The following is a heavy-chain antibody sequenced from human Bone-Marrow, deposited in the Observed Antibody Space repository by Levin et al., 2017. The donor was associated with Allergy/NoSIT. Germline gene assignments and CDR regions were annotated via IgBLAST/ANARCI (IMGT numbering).Heavy chain of an antibody. V-gene: IGHV3-9*01. Sequence: SLKISCAASGFTFEDFAMHWVRLIPGKGLDWVSGISWNSGDTAYADSVKGRFTISRDNAKNSLYLQMGSLRAEDTAIYYCAKGQRTVVADTDLDYWGQGTLVTVAS. D-gene: IGHD2-15*01. CDR1: GFTFEDFA. CDR2: ISWNSGDT. CDR3: AKGQRTVVADTDLDY. J-gene: IGHJ4*02.